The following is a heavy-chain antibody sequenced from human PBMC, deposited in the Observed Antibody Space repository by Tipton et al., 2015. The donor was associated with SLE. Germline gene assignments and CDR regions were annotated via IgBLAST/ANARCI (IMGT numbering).Heavy chain of an antibody. CDR2: IYYRGTA. CDR1: GYSISTSDSNW. V-gene: IGHV4-28*03. CDR3: ARDGVRKGWWFFDL. Sequence: LRLSCAVSGYSISTSDSNWWGWIRQPPGKGLEWIGYIYYRGTAYYNPSLRSRVTVSVDTSKNQFSLRLNSVTAVDTAVYYCARDGVRKGWWFFDLWGRGTLVTVSS. J-gene: IGHJ2*01. D-gene: IGHD3-16*01.